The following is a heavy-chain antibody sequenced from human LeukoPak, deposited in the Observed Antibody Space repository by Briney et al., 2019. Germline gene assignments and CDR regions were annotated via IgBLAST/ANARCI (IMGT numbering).Heavy chain of an antibody. CDR2: INHSGST. CDR1: GGSFSGYY. D-gene: IGHD2-2*01. V-gene: IGHV4-34*01. Sequence: SETLSLTCAVYGGSFSGYYWSWIRQPPGKGLEWIGEINHSGSTNYNPSLKSRATISVDTSKNQFSLKLSSVTAADTAVYYCARGEYCSSTSCYRLYVYWGQGTLVTVSS. CDR3: ARGEYCSSTSCYRLYVY. J-gene: IGHJ4*02.